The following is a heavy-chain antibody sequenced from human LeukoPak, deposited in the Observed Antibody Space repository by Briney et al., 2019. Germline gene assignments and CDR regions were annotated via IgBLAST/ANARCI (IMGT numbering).Heavy chain of an antibody. J-gene: IGHJ5*02. CDR3: ARDGYDFWSGYYTGWFDP. Sequence: SETLSLTRTVSGGSISSYYWSWIRQPAGKGLEWIGRIYTSGSTNYNPSLKSRVTMSVDTSKNQFSLKLSSVTAADTAVYYCARDGYDFWSGYYTGWFDPWGQGTLVTVSS. V-gene: IGHV4-4*07. CDR2: IYTSGST. CDR1: GGSISSYY. D-gene: IGHD3-3*01.